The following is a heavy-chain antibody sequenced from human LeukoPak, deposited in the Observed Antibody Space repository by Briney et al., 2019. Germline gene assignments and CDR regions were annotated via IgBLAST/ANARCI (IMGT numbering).Heavy chain of an antibody. D-gene: IGHD6-19*01. CDR2: INPNSGGT. Sequence: GASMKVSCKASGYTFTSYGISWVRQAPGQGLEWMGWINPNSGGTNYAQKFQGRVTMTRDTSISTAYMELSRLRSDDTAVYYCARGRLVIAVAGKKYFQHWGQGTLVTVSS. CDR1: GYTFTSYG. J-gene: IGHJ1*01. CDR3: ARGRLVIAVAGKKYFQH. V-gene: IGHV1-2*02.